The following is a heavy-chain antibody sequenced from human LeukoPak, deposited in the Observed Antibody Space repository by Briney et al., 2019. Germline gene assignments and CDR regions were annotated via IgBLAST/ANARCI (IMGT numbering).Heavy chain of an antibody. D-gene: IGHD4-17*01. Sequence: GGSPRLSCVVSGFTFSSYSMNWVRQAPGKGLEWVSSIRSSSSYIYYADSVKGRFIISRDNAKNSLHLQMNSLRAEDTAVYYCARDQYGDYVFDYWGQGTLVTVSS. CDR2: IRSSSSYI. CDR3: ARDQYGDYVFDY. CDR1: GFTFSSYS. J-gene: IGHJ4*02. V-gene: IGHV3-21*01.